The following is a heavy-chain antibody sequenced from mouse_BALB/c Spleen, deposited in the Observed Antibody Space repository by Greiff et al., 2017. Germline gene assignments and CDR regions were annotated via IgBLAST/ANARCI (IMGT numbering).Heavy chain of an antibody. J-gene: IGHJ2*01. Sequence: QVQLQQPGAELVKPGASVKLSCKASGYTFTSYWMHWVKQRPGQGLEWIGEIDPSDSYTNYNQKFKGKATLTVDKSSSTAYMQLSSLTSEDSAVYYCALTGTRDYWGQGTTRTVSS. D-gene: IGHD4-1*01. CDR3: ALTGTRDY. CDR2: IDPSDSYT. V-gene: IGHV1-69*02. CDR1: GYTFTSYW.